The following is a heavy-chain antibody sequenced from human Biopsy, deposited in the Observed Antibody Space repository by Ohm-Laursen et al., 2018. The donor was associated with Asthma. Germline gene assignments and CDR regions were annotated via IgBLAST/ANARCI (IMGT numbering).Heavy chain of an antibody. V-gene: IGHV1-18*01. Sequence: SVKVSCKTSGYTFNSAGITWVRQAPGQGLEWMGWISVYNGNTKVAQKLQDRVTMITDTSTGTAYMELRSLRSDDTAVYFCARAADYSHYYGIDVWGQGTTVTVSS. CDR3: ARAADYSHYYGIDV. CDR1: GYTFNSAG. J-gene: IGHJ6*02. CDR2: ISVYNGNT. D-gene: IGHD3-10*01.